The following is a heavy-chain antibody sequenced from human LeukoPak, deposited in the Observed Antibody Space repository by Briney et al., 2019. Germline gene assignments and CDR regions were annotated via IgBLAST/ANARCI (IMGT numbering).Heavy chain of an antibody. J-gene: IGHJ4*02. CDR3: AKTLFWSGPRTPQVGFDY. D-gene: IGHD3-3*01. Sequence: GESLKISCKGSGYSFTSYWIGWVRQMPGKGLEWMGIIYPGDSDTRYSPSFQGQVAISADKSISTAYLQWSSLKASDTAMYYCAKTLFWSGPRTPQVGFDYWGQGTLVTVSS. CDR1: GYSFTSYW. V-gene: IGHV5-51*01. CDR2: IYPGDSDT.